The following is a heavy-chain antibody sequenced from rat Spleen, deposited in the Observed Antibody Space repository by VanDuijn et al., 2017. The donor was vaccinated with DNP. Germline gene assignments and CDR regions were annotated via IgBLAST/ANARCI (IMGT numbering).Heavy chain of an antibody. CDR1: GFDFNTYA. D-gene: IGHD1-4*01. CDR3: TRDLHFGYNYAFDY. V-gene: IGHV10-4*01. Sequence: EVQLVESGGGLVQPKGSLKLSCAASGFDFNTYAMSWVRQAPGKGLDWVASISIKTHNYATLYADSVKERFTISRDDSQSMVYLQMTSLRSEDTAAYYCTRDLHFGYNYAFDYWGQGVVVSVSS. CDR2: ISIKTHNYAT. J-gene: IGHJ2*01.